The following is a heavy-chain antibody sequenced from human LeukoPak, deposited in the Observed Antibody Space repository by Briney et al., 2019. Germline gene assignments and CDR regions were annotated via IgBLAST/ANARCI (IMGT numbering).Heavy chain of an antibody. D-gene: IGHD3-3*01. Sequence: GGSLRLSCAASGFTFDDYAMHWVRQAPGKGLEWVSLISWDGGSTYYADSVKGRFTISRDNSKNSLCLQMNSLRAEDTALYYCAKDNLPYDFWSGYYSWGQGTLVTVSS. V-gene: IGHV3-43D*04. CDR2: ISWDGGST. CDR1: GFTFDDYA. J-gene: IGHJ5*02. CDR3: AKDNLPYDFWSGYYS.